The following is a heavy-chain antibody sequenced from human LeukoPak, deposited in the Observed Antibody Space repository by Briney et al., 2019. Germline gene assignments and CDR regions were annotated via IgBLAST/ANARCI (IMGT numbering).Heavy chain of an antibody. J-gene: IGHJ3*02. CDR1: RFTFSNYA. Sequence: GGSLRLSCSGSRFTFSNYAVHWVRQAPGKGLEWVAVISYDGGNKYYVDSVQGRFTISRDNSRNTLHLQMNSLRSEDTAVYYCARVRGGSVRVAFDIWGQGTLVTVSS. CDR2: ISYDGGNK. V-gene: IGHV3-30-3*01. CDR3: ARVRGGSVRVAFDI. D-gene: IGHD3-10*01.